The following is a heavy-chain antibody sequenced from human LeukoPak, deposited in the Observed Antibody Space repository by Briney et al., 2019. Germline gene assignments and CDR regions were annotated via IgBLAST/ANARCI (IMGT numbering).Heavy chain of an antibody. CDR1: GFTFSSYW. Sequence: GGSLRLSCAASGFTFSSYWMSWVRQAPGKGLEWVANIKQDGSEKYYVDSVKGRFTISRDNAKNSLYLQMNSLRAEDTAVYYCARDQRLGDYVWGSYRYNWFDPRGQGTLVTVSS. J-gene: IGHJ5*01. CDR2: IKQDGSEK. D-gene: IGHD3-16*02. V-gene: IGHV3-7*03. CDR3: ARDQRLGDYVWGSYRYNWFDP.